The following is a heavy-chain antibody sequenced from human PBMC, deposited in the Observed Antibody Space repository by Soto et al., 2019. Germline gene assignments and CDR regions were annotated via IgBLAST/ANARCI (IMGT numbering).Heavy chain of an antibody. Sequence: GGSLRLCCAASGFTFSSYWMSWVRQAPGKGLEWVANIKQDGSEKYYVDSVKGRFTISRDNAKNSLYLQMNSLRAEDTAVYYCARNIWFGEAEAYYFDYWGQGTLVTVSS. V-gene: IGHV3-7*03. D-gene: IGHD3-10*01. CDR3: ARNIWFGEAEAYYFDY. J-gene: IGHJ4*02. CDR2: IKQDGSEK. CDR1: GFTFSSYW.